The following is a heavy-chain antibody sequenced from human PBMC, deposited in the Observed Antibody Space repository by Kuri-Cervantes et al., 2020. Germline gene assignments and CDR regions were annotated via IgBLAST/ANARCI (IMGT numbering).Heavy chain of an antibody. CDR2: IKQDGSKQ. CDR1: GFTFSNYW. CDR3: TTDDIPRLLWFRELFWDAFDI. D-gene: IGHD3-10*01. Sequence: GESLKISCAASGFTFSNYWMAWVRQPPGKGLEWLANIKQDGSKQDYVDSLKGRFIISRDNAKNSLYLQMNSLKTGDTAVYYCTTDDIPRLLWFRELFWDAFDIWGQGTMVTVSS. V-gene: IGHV3-7*03. J-gene: IGHJ3*02.